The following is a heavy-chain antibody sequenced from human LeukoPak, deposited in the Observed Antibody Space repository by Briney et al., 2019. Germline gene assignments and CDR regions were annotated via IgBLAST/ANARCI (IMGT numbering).Heavy chain of an antibody. Sequence: GGSLRLSCEVSGFIFSNYGMHWVRQAPGKGLEWVALIWYDGRTKFHADSVKGRFTISRDNSANNLYLQMSSLRVEDTAVYYCAREWGRIAVAGGPGYWGQGALVTVSS. CDR3: AREWGRIAVAGGPGY. CDR2: IWYDGRTK. V-gene: IGHV3-33*01. J-gene: IGHJ4*02. CDR1: GFIFSNYG. D-gene: IGHD6-19*01.